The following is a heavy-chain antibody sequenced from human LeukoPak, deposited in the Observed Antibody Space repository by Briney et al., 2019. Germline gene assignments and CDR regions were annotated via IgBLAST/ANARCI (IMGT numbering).Heavy chain of an antibody. J-gene: IGHJ4*02. CDR1: GFPFSAFN. CDR2: FSSSSSYI. Sequence: SGGPLTLSWAPLGFPFSAFNMIGSPRAPGRGRGGFSSFSSSSSYIYYADSVKGRFTISRDNAKNSLYLQMNSLRAEDTAVYYCARAAVEMATIGTLGWGQGTLVTVSS. D-gene: IGHD5-24*01. V-gene: IGHV3-21*01. CDR3: ARAAVEMATIGTLG.